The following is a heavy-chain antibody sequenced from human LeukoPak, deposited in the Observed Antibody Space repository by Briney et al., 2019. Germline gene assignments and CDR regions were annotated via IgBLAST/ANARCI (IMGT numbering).Heavy chain of an antibody. CDR2: IRYDASNN. J-gene: IGHJ4*02. D-gene: IGHD5-24*01. CDR3: AKDRLLDGYNPYFDY. CDR1: GFTFTTYG. V-gene: IGHV3-30*02. Sequence: GGSLRLSCAASGFTFTTYGMHWVRQAPGKGLEWAAFIRYDASNNYYADSVKGRFTISRDNSKNTLYLQMNSLRAGDTAVYYCAKDRLLDGYNPYFDYWGQGTLVTVSS.